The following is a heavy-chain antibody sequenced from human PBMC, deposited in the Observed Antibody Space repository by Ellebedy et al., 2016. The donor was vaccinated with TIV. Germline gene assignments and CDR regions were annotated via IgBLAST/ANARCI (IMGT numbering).Heavy chain of an antibody. CDR3: AKSASIIENFYYMDV. V-gene: IGHV3-43D*03. D-gene: IGHD2/OR15-2a*01. Sequence: GESLKISCAASEFTFDDYAMHWVRQAPGKGLEWVSLVSWDGGSTHYAVSVKGRFTISRDNSKNSLSLQMNSLRPEDTALYYCAKSASIIENFYYMDVWGKGTTVTVSS. CDR1: EFTFDDYA. J-gene: IGHJ6*03. CDR2: VSWDGGST.